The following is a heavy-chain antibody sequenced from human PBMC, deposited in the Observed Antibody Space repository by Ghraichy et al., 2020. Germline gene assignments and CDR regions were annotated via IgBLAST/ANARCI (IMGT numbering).Heavy chain of an antibody. D-gene: IGHD2-21*01. CDR1: GGSFSGYY. Sequence: SETLSLTCAVYGGSFSGYYWSWIRQPPGKGLEWIGEINHSGSTNYNPSLKSRVTISVDTSKNQFSLKLSSVTAADTAVYYCARVLGGITIDEYWGQGTLVTVSS. CDR3: ARVLGGITIDEY. J-gene: IGHJ4*02. CDR2: INHSGST. V-gene: IGHV4-34*01.